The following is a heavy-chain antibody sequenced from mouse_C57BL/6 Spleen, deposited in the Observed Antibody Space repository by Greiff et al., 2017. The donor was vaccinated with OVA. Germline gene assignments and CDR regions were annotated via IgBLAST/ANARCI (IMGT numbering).Heavy chain of an antibody. J-gene: IGHJ2*01. CDR2: IDPETGGT. Sequence: QVHVKQSGAELVRPGASVTLSCKASGYTFTDYEMHWVKQTPVHGLEWIGAIDPETGGTAYNQKFKGKAILTADKSSSTAYMELRSLTSEDSAVYYCTFYSNYYWGQGTTLTVSS. CDR1: GYTFTDYE. D-gene: IGHD2-5*01. V-gene: IGHV1-15*01. CDR3: TFYSNYY.